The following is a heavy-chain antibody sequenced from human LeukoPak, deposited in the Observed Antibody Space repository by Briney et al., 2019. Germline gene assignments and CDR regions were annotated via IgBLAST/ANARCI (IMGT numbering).Heavy chain of an antibody. J-gene: IGHJ4*02. D-gene: IGHD2/OR15-2a*01. CDR3: ARAISPWPLLFDY. CDR1: GYTFTGYY. V-gene: IGHV1-2*02. Sequence: ASVKVSFKASGYTFTGYYMHWVRQAPGQGLEWMGWINPNSGGTNYAQKFQGRVTMTRDTSISTAYMELSRLRSDDTAVYYCARAISPWPLLFDYWGQGTLVTVSS. CDR2: INPNSGGT.